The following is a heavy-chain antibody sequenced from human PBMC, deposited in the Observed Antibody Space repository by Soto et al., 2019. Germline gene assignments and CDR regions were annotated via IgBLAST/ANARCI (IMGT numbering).Heavy chain of an antibody. Sequence: LRLSCAASGFTFSSYGMHWVRQAPGKGLEWVAVIWYDGSNKYYADSVKGRFTISRDNSKNTLYLQMNSLRAEDTAVYYCARDQQFSPAMVLYYYYGMDVWGQGTTVTVSS. J-gene: IGHJ6*02. CDR3: ARDQQFSPAMVLYYYYGMDV. D-gene: IGHD5-18*01. V-gene: IGHV3-33*01. CDR1: GFTFSSYG. CDR2: IWYDGSNK.